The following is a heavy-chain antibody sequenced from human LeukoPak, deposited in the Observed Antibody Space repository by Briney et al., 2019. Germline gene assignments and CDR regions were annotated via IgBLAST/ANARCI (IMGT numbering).Heavy chain of an antibody. D-gene: IGHD2-15*01. CDR1: GFTFSSYS. J-gene: IGHJ6*02. CDR3: ARDERDIVVVVAARKCMDV. CDR2: ISSSSSYI. V-gene: IGHV3-21*01. Sequence: PGGSLRLSCAASGFTFSSYSMNWVRHAPGKGLEWVSSISSSSSYIYYADSVKGRFTISRDNAKNSLYLQMNSLRAEDTAVYYCARDERDIVVVVAARKCMDVWGQGTTVTVSS.